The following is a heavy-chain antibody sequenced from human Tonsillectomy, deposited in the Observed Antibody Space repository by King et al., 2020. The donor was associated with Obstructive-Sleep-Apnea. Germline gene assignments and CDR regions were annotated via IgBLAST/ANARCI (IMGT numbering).Heavy chain of an antibody. J-gene: IGHJ4*02. Sequence: VQLVESGGGLVKPGGSLRLSCAASGFTFTNYSMNWVRQAPGKGLEWVSSITRSYDTYYADSVRGRFTISRDNAEDSLHLQMNSLRAEDTAVYYCARYWISPDYSDYWGRGTLVTVPS. D-gene: IGHD1-1*01. CDR3: ARYWISPDYSDY. V-gene: IGHV3-21*03. CDR1: GFTFTNYS. CDR2: ITRSYDT.